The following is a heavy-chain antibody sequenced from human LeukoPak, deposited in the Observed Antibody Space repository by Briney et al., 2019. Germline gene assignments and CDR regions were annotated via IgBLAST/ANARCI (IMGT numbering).Heavy chain of an antibody. CDR3: VRGGVADGNYFGD. Sequence: GGSLRLPCVGSGFAYDHCSMNWVRQAPGKGLEWLSYITGDNKAYYADSLKGRFIISRDNAKNSVYLQMNSLSVEDTAVYYCVRGGVADGNYFGDWGQGTVVTVSS. V-gene: IGHV3-48*01. CDR2: ITGDNKA. CDR1: GFAYDHCS. J-gene: IGHJ4*02. D-gene: IGHD3-10*01.